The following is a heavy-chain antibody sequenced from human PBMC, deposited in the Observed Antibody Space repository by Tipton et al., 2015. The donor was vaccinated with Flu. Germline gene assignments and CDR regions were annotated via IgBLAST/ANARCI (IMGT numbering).Heavy chain of an antibody. D-gene: IGHD2-15*01. CDR1: GYSISSGFY. J-gene: IGHJ4*02. CDR3: ARGGGSPSY. CDR2: IYHSGST. Sequence: TLSLTCTVSGYSISSGFYWGWIRQPPGKGLEWIGNIYHSGSTFYNPSLKSRVAISVDMSKNQFSLKLTSVTAADTAVYYCARGGGSPSYWGQGTLVTVSS. V-gene: IGHV4-38-2*02.